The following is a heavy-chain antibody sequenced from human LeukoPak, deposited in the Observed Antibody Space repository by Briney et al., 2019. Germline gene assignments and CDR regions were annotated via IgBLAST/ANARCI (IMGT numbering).Heavy chain of an antibody. J-gene: IGHJ6*02. Sequence: ASVKVSCKASGGTFSSYAISWVRQAPGQGLEWMGGIIPIFGTANYAQKFQGRVTITADESTSTAYMELSSLRSEDTAVYYCARSCSSTSCYWGCGRYYYYGTDVWGQGTTVTVSS. CDR2: IIPIFGTA. D-gene: IGHD2-2*01. CDR3: ARSCSSTSCYWGCGRYYYYGTDV. V-gene: IGHV1-69*13. CDR1: GGTFSSYA.